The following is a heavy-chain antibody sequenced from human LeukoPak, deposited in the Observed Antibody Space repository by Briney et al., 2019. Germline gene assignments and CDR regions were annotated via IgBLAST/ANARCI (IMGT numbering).Heavy chain of an antibody. CDR3: ARDLQCGGDCHYDAFDM. J-gene: IGHJ3*02. Sequence: GGSLRLSCAASGFTFSSYWMSWVRQAPGKGLEWVANIKQDGSEKYYVDSVKGRFTISRDNAKNSLYLQMNSLRAEDTAVYYCARDLQCGGDCHYDAFDMWGQGTMVTVSS. CDR1: GFTFSSYW. D-gene: IGHD2-21*02. CDR2: IKQDGSEK. V-gene: IGHV3-7*01.